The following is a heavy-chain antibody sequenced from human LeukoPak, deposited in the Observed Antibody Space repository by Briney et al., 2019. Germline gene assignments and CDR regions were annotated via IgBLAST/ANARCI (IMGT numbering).Heavy chain of an antibody. Sequence: GGSLRLSCAASGFTFSSYSMNWVRQAPGKGLEWVSSISSSSSYIYYADSVEGRFTISRDNAKNSLYLQMNSLRAEDTAVYYCAREGGYSGYDEYYFDYWGQGTLVTVSS. D-gene: IGHD5-12*01. CDR1: GFTFSSYS. CDR3: AREGGYSGYDEYYFDY. V-gene: IGHV3-21*01. CDR2: ISSSSSYI. J-gene: IGHJ4*02.